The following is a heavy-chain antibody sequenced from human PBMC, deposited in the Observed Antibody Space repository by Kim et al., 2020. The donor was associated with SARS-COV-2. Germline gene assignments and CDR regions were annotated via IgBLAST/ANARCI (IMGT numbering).Heavy chain of an antibody. Sequence: TDYAASVKGRFSISRDDSKNSLYLQINSLKTEDTAVYYCAKAPYTSGSHEYWGQGTLVTVSS. CDR3: AKAPYTSGSHEY. V-gene: IGHV3-72*01. J-gene: IGHJ4*02. D-gene: IGHD3-10*01. CDR2: T.